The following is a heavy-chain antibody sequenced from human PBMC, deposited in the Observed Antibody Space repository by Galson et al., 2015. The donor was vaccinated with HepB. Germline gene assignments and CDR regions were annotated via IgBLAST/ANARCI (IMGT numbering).Heavy chain of an antibody. CDR1: GFTFGNYG. CDR3: AKDADKSSYYFDS. Sequence: SLRLSCAASGFTFGNYGMHWVRQALGKGLEWVAVIWNDGNNRYYSDSMKGRFSISRDNSKNTLYLQMNSLRAEDTAMYYCAKDADKSSYYFDSWGQGALVTVSS. J-gene: IGHJ4*02. D-gene: IGHD3-10*01. CDR2: IWNDGNNR. V-gene: IGHV3-33*06.